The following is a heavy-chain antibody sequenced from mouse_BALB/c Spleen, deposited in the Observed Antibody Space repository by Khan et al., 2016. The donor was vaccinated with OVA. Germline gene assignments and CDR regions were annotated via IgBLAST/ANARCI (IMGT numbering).Heavy chain of an antibody. J-gene: IGHJ2*01. CDR2: INPHIGET. D-gene: IGHD1-1*01. Sequence: EVQLQQSGPELVKPGASVKISCKASGYSFTGYFMNWVMQSHGKSLEWIGRINPHIGETFYNQKFKDKATLTVDESSTTAHMELRSLSSEDSAVYYCARKNGSDIDYWGQGTTRTVSS. CDR3: ARKNGSDIDY. CDR1: GYSFTGYF. V-gene: IGHV1-20*02.